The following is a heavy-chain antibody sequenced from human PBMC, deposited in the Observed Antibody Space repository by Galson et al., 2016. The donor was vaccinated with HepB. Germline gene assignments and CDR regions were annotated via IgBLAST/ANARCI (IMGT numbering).Heavy chain of an antibody. CDR1: GFTFRSYS. Sequence: SLRLSCAVSGFTFRSYSMNWVRQAPGGGLEWVSTISSHSIYIYYADSVTGRFTISRDNAENSVSLQMNNLRAEDTAVYYCTRDLSLSMPGGFDIWGQGTTVTVAS. CDR3: TRDLSLSMPGGFDI. V-gene: IGHV3-21*01. D-gene: IGHD2-2*01. CDR2: ISSHSIYI. J-gene: IGHJ3*02.